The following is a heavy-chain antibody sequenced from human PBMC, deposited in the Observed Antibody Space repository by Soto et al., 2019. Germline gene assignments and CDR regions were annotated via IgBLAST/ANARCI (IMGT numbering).Heavy chain of an antibody. CDR3: ARDGDGYDITGAFDI. D-gene: IGHD2-21*01. CDR2: IWYDGSNK. V-gene: IGHV3-33*01. Sequence: QVQLVESGGGVVQPGRSLRLSCAASGFTFSSYGMHWVRQAPGKGLEWVAVIWYDGSNKYYADSVKGRFTISRDNSKNTLYLQMNGLRAEDTAVYYCARDGDGYDITGAFDIWGQGTMVTVSS. J-gene: IGHJ3*02. CDR1: GFTFSSYG.